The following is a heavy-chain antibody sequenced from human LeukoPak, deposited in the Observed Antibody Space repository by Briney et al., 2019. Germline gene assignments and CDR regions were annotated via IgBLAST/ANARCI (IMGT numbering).Heavy chain of an antibody. J-gene: IGHJ4*02. V-gene: IGHV3-74*01. CDR3: ARRGGYSYRAY. CDR1: GFTFSSYW. Sequence: PGGSLRLSCAASGFTFSSYWMHWVRQAPGKGLVWVSRINSDGSSTSYADSVKGRFTISRDNAKNTLYLQMNSLRAEDTAVYYCARRGGYSYRAYWGQGSLVTVSS. CDR2: INSDGSST. D-gene: IGHD5-18*01.